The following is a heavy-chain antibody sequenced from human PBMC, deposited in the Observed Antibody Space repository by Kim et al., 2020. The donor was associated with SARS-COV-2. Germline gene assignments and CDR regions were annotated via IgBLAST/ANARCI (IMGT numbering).Heavy chain of an antibody. Sequence: GGSLRLSCAASGFTFSNAWMSWVRQAPGKGLEWVGRIKSKTDGGTTDYAAPVKGRFTISRDDSKNTLYLQMNSLKTEDTAVYYCTTVGLPYYYDSSGYYKGPRKIDYWGQGTLVTVSS. V-gene: IGHV3-15*01. CDR3: TTVGLPYYYDSSGYYKGPRKIDY. J-gene: IGHJ4*02. CDR2: IKSKTDGGTT. D-gene: IGHD3-22*01. CDR1: GFTFSNAW.